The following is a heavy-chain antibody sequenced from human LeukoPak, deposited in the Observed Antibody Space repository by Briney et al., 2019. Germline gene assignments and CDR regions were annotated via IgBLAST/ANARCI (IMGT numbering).Heavy chain of an antibody. CDR1: GGSISSPY. D-gene: IGHD3-22*01. CDR3: GGSTAYYPFSYYYYMDV. Sequence: SETLSLTCTVPGGSISSPYWSWIRQPPGKGLEWIGYIYYSGSTNYNPSLKSRVTISVDTSKNQFSLKLSSVTAADTAVYYCGGSTAYYPFSYYYYMDVWGKGTTVTVSS. CDR2: IYYSGST. J-gene: IGHJ6*03. V-gene: IGHV4-59*08.